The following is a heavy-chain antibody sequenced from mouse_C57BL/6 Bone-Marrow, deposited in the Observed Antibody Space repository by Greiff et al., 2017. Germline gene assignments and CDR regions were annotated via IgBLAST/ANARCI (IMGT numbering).Heavy chain of an antibody. CDR1: GFNIKDDY. V-gene: IGHV14-4*01. D-gene: IGHD2-2*01. CDR2: IDPENGDT. Sequence: VQLQQSGAELVRPGASVKLSCTASGFNIKDDYMHWVKQRPEQGLEWIGWIDPENGDTEYASKFQGKATITADTSSNTAYLQLSSLTSEDTAVYYCTTNYYGNDVDYWGQGTTLTVSS. CDR3: TTNYYGNDVDY. J-gene: IGHJ2*01.